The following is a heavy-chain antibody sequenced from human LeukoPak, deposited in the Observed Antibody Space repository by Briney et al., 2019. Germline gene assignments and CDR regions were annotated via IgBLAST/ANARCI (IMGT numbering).Heavy chain of an antibody. CDR2: INHSGST. CDR1: GGSFSGYY. V-gene: IGHV4-34*01. Sequence: PSETLSLTCAVYGGSFSGYYWSWLRQPPGKGLEWIGEINHSGSTNYNPSLKSRVTISVDTSKNQFSLKLSSVTAADTAVYYCARGNYYDSSGYSYFYYFDYWGQGTLVTVSS. CDR3: ARGNYYDSSGYSYFYYFDY. J-gene: IGHJ4*02. D-gene: IGHD3-22*01.